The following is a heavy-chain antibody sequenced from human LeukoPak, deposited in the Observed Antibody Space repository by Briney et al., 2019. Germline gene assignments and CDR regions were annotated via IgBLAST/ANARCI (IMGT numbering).Heavy chain of an antibody. J-gene: IGHJ5*02. Sequence: SVKVSCKASGYSFTSHYMHWVRQAPGQGLEWLGLINPSGSSTLYAQKFQGRVTMTRDMSTTTDYMELSSLRSEDTAVYYCARDNSVGDVAWWFDPWGQGTLVTVSS. CDR2: INPSGSST. V-gene: IGHV1-46*01. CDR1: GYSFTSHY. CDR3: ARDNSVGDVAWWFDP. D-gene: IGHD1-26*01.